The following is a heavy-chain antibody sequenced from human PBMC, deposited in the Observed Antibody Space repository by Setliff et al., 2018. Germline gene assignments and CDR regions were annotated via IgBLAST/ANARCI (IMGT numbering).Heavy chain of an antibody. CDR3: ARIFLYGTSWYFDN. D-gene: IGHD3-3*01. V-gene: IGHV3-30*02. Sequence: GGSLRLSCAASGFTFSGYGMHWVRQAPGKGLEWVTFIQYDGTKKNYADSVNGRFTVSRDNSNNTLYLHMSSLRAEDTAVYFCARIFLYGTSWYFDNWGQGTLVTVSS. J-gene: IGHJ4*02. CDR2: IQYDGTKK. CDR1: GFTFSGYG.